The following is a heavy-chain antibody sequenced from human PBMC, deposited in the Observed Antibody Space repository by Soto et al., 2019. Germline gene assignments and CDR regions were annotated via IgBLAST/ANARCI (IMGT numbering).Heavy chain of an antibody. Sequence: SETLSLTCSVSGGAITNYYWNWIRQTPGKGLEWIGYIYHTGSTSKNPSLKSRVTLSVDTSKNQLTLNLTSVTAADTAIYYCARSVNRGYSYGYGHWGQGTLVTVSS. CDR2: IYHTGST. CDR1: GGAITNYY. V-gene: IGHV4-59*01. J-gene: IGHJ4*02. D-gene: IGHD5-18*01. CDR3: ARSVNRGYSYGYGH.